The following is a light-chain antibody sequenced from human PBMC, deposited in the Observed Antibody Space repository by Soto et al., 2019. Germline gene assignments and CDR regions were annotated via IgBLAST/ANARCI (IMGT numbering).Light chain of an antibody. Sequence: QSVLTQPASVSGSPGQSITISCTGTGSDIGGYNYVSWYQQHPGKVPKLMIYDVNNRPSGVSNRFSGSKSGNTASLTISGLQAEDEADYYCSSYRSSSAYVVFGGGTQLTVL. CDR2: DVN. CDR1: GSDIGGYNY. CDR3: SSYRSSSAYVV. J-gene: IGLJ2*01. V-gene: IGLV2-14*03.